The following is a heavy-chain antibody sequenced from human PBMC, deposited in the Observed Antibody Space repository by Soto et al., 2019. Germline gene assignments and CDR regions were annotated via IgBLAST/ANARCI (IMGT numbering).Heavy chain of an antibody. Sequence: QVQLVQSGAEVKKPGASVKVSCKASGYTFTSYDINWVRQATGQGLEWMGGIIPTHGTVNYALKFLGRLTITADKSTSTSYMELSGLRPEDTGVYYCARDGGVTGMTTILDSWGQGTVVTVSP. CDR2: IIPTHGTV. J-gene: IGHJ5*01. CDR3: ARDGGVTGMTTILDS. D-gene: IGHD4-4*01. CDR1: GYTFTSYD. V-gene: IGHV1-69*06.